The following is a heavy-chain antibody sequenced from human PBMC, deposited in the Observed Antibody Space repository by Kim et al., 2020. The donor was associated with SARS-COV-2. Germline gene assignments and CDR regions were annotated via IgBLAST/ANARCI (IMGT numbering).Heavy chain of an antibody. CDR3: ARWGGDGYNHFDY. CDR2: IIPIFGTA. J-gene: IGHJ4*02. CDR1: GCTFSSYA. Sequence: SVKVSCKASGCTFSSYAISWVRQAPGQGLEWMGGIIPIFGTANYAQKFQGRVTITADESTSTAYMELSSLRSEDTAVYYCARWGGDGYNHFDYWGQGTLVTVSS. D-gene: IGHD2-21*01. V-gene: IGHV1-69*13.